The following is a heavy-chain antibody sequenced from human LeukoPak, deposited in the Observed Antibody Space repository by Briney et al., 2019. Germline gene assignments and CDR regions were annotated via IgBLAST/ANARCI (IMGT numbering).Heavy chain of an antibody. J-gene: IGHJ3*01. CDR2: IYTSGST. V-gene: IGHV4-61*02. D-gene: IGHD6-13*01. Sequence: SETLSLTCTVSGGSISSGSYYWSWIRQPAGKGLVWIGRIYTSGSTNYNPSLKSRVTISVDTSKNQFSLKLSSVTAADTAVYYCARGYFALVWGQGTMVTVSS. CDR3: ARGYFALV. CDR1: GGSISSGSYY.